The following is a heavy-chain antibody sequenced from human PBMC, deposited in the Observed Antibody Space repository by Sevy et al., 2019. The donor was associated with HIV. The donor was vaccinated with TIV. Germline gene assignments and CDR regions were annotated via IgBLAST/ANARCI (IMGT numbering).Heavy chain of an antibody. CDR1: GFSVSTHA. V-gene: IGHV3-30-3*01. J-gene: IGHJ4*02. Sequence: GGSLRLSCAASGFSVSTHAMHWVRQAPGKGLEWVALISYDGSSKYYADSVKGRLTISRDNSKYTLYLQMSSLRPDDTAVYYCTRDAGYSTGWYPSDYWGQGTLVTVSS. CDR3: TRDAGYSTGWYPSDY. CDR2: ISYDGSSK. D-gene: IGHD6-19*01.